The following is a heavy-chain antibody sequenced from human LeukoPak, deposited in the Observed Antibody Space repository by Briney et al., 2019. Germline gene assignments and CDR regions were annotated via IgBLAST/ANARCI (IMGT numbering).Heavy chain of an antibody. Sequence: GRSLRLSCAASGFTFSSYAMHWVRQAPGKGLEWVAVISYDGNNKYYADSVKGRFTISRGNSKNTLYLQMNSLRAEDTAVYYCARVGRIAATRGYFDYWGQGTLVTVSS. CDR1: GFTFSSYA. J-gene: IGHJ4*02. V-gene: IGHV3-30-3*01. CDR3: ARVGRIAATRGYFDY. D-gene: IGHD6-6*01. CDR2: ISYDGNNK.